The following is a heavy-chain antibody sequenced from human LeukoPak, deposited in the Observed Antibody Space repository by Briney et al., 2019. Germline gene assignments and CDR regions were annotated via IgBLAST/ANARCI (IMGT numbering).Heavy chain of an antibody. V-gene: IGHV4-59*01. CDR3: ARDWDSYGLFDY. Sequence: SETLSLTCTVCGGSIRSYYWSWIRQPPGKGLKWIGYIYYSGSTNYNPSLKSRVTISVDTSKNQFSLKLSSVTAADTAVYYCARDWDSYGLFDYWGQGTLVTVSS. CDR1: GGSIRSYY. D-gene: IGHD5-18*01. CDR2: IYYSGST. J-gene: IGHJ4*02.